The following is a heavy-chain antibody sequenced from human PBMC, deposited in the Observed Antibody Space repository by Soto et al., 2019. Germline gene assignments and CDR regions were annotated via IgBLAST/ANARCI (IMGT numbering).Heavy chain of an antibody. CDR3: ARGRYGDY. J-gene: IGHJ4*02. V-gene: IGHV1-18*01. CDR2: ISAHNGNT. Sequence: QVHLVQSGAEVKKPGASVKVSCKASCYTFTSYGITWVRQAPGQGLEWMGWISAHNGNTDYAQKLQGRVIVTRDTSTSTAYRELRSLISDDTSVSYCARGRYGDYWGQGALVTVSS. CDR1: CYTFTSYG. D-gene: IGHD1-1*01.